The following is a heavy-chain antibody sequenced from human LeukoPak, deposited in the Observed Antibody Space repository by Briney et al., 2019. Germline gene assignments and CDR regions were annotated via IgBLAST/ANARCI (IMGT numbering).Heavy chain of an antibody. V-gene: IGHV5-51*01. J-gene: IGHJ5*02. CDR3: ARTYGDYDNWFDP. D-gene: IGHD4-17*01. Sequence: GESLEISCKGSGYSFTSYWIGWVRQMPGKGLEWMGIIYPGDSDTGYSPSFQGQVTISADKSISTAYLQWSSLKASDTAMYYCARTYGDYDNWFDPWGQGTLVTVSS. CDR2: IYPGDSDT. CDR1: GYSFTSYW.